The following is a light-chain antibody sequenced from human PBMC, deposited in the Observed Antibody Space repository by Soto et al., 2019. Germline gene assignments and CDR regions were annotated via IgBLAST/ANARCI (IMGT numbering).Light chain of an antibody. CDR2: GIS. CDR3: QQHGQWPIT. J-gene: IGKJ5*01. V-gene: IGKV3D-15*01. CDR1: QSVSSN. Sequence: DIVMTQSPATLSVAPGERATLSCRASQSVSSNLAWYQQKPGQAPRLLIYGISKRATDIPDRFSGSGSGTEFTLTISSLQPEDFATYYCQQHGQWPITFGQGTRLEIK.